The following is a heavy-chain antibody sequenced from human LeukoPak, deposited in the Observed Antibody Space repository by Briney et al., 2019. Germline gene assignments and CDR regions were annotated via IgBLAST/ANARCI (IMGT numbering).Heavy chain of an antibody. V-gene: IGHV1-69*01. CDR1: GGTFSSYA. D-gene: IGHD2-2*01. CDR2: IIPIFGTA. CDR3: ARGRYCSTTNCYSAAFDI. J-gene: IGHJ3*02. Sequence: SVKVSCKASGGTFSSYAISWVRQAPGQGLEWMGAIIPIFGTANYAQNFQGRVTITADESTSTAYMELSSLRSEDTAVYFCARGRYCSTTNCYSAAFDIWGQGTMVTVSS.